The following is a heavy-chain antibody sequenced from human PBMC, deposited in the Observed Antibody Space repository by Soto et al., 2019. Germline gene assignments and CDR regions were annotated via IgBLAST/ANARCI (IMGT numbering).Heavy chain of an antibody. Sequence: SETLSLTGTVSGGSIATSSYFWAWIRRPPGKGLEWIGSIDYRGTIYNNQSLKSRVTISVDTSKNHFSLKLDSVTAADTALYYCSRSAQEGFDPLGQGTLLAVSS. CDR3: SRSAQEGFDP. CDR2: IDYRGTI. CDR1: GGSIATSSYF. V-gene: IGHV4-39*02. J-gene: IGHJ5*02.